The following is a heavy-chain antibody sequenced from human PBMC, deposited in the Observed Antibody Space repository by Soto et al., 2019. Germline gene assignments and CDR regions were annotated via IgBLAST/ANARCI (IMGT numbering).Heavy chain of an antibody. Sequence: GASVKVSCKVSGYTLTELSMHWVRQAPGKGLEWMGGFDPEDGETIYAQKFQGRVTMTEDTSTDTAYMELSSLRSEDTAVYYCATVKSGTREGSGYCYFDYWGQGTLVTVSS. J-gene: IGHJ4*02. CDR2: FDPEDGET. V-gene: IGHV1-24*01. D-gene: IGHD3-22*01. CDR1: GYTLTELS. CDR3: ATVKSGTREGSGYCYFDY.